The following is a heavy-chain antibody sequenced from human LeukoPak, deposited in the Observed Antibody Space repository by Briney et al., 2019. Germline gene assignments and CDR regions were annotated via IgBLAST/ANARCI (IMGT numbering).Heavy chain of an antibody. CDR1: GYTFTAYY. V-gene: IGHV1-2*02. CDR2: INPNSGGT. D-gene: IGHD7-27*01. CDR3: AGEDWGIRDY. Sequence: ASVKVSCKASGYTFTAYYMHWVRQAPGQGLEWMGWINPNSGGTIYAQKFQGRVTMTRDTSITTVYMELSGLRSDDTAVYYCAGEDWGIRDYWGQGTLVTVSS. J-gene: IGHJ4*02.